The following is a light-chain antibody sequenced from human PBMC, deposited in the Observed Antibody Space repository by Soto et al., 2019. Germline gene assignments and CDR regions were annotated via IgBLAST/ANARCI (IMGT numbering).Light chain of an antibody. J-gene: IGKJ1*01. CDR2: DAS. Sequence: EIVLTQSPATLSLSPGERATLSCRASQSVGSYLAWYQQKPGQAPRLLIFDASNRATGIPARFSGSGSGTDFTLTISSLEPEDLAVYYCQQRSNWPLGTFGQGTKVEIK. CDR1: QSVGSY. CDR3: QQRSNWPLGT. V-gene: IGKV3-11*01.